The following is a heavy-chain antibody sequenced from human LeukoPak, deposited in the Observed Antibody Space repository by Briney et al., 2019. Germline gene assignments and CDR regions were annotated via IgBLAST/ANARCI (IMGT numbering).Heavy chain of an antibody. V-gene: IGHV3-23*01. CDR1: GFTFSSYA. CDR2: ISGSGGST. D-gene: IGHD6-13*01. Sequence: GGSLRLSCAASGFTFSSYAMSWVRQAPGKGLEWVLAISGSGGSTYYADSVKGRFTISRDNSKNTLYPQMNSLRAEDTAVYYCAKGDSSSWYGIIDYWGQGTLVTVSS. CDR3: AKGDSSSWYGIIDY. J-gene: IGHJ4*02.